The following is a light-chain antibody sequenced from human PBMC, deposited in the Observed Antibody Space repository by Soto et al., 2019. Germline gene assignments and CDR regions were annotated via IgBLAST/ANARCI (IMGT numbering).Light chain of an antibody. J-gene: IGLJ1*01. CDR2: SNN. CDR3: AAWDDSLNGHYV. Sequence: QPVLTQPPSASGTPGQRVTISCSGSSSNIGSNTVNWYQQLPGTAPKLLIYSNNQRPSGVPDRFSGSKSGTSASLAISGLQSEDEADYYSAAWDDSLNGHYVFGTGTKVTVL. CDR1: SSNIGSNT. V-gene: IGLV1-44*01.